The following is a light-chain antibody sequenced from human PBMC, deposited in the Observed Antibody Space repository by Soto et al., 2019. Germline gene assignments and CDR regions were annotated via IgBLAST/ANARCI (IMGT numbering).Light chain of an antibody. CDR2: VNSDGRH. J-gene: IGLJ2*01. Sequence: QLVLTQSPSASASLGASVKLTCTLSSGHSSYAIAWHQQQPEKGPRYLMKVNSDGRHTKGDGIPDRFSGSSSGAERYLTISRLQSEDDADYYWQTWGTGIVVFGGGSKLTVL. V-gene: IGLV4-69*01. CDR3: QTWGTGIVV. CDR1: SGHSSYA.